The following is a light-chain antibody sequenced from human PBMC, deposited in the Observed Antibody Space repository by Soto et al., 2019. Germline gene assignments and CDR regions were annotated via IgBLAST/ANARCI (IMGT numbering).Light chain of an antibody. CDR3: QHYSAFSVT. V-gene: IGKV1-5*03. Sequence: QMTQSPSTLSASVEDRVAITCRASQNIGDLLAWYQQKPGEAPKLLIYKASYLESGVPSRFSGSGSGTEFTLTISSLQPGDLATYYCQHYSAFSVTFGQGTKVEIK. CDR2: KAS. CDR1: QNIGDL. J-gene: IGKJ1*01.